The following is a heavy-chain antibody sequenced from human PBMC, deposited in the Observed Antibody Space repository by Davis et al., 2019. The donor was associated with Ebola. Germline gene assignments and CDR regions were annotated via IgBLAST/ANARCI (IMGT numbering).Heavy chain of an antibody. V-gene: IGHV3-11*04. CDR2: ISSSGKTI. D-gene: IGHD1-26*01. CDR3: ARGAWELRSGYAFDI. Sequence: GESLKISYAASGFTFSDYYMTWIRQAPGKGLEWLSYISSSGKTIFCADSVKGRFTISRDNAKKIVHLQMSRLRVEDTAVYYCARGAWELRSGYAFDIWGQGTMVTVSS. J-gene: IGHJ3*02. CDR1: GFTFSDYY.